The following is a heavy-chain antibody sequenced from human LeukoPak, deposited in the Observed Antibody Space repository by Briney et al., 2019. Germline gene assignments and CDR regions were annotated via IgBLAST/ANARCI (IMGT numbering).Heavy chain of an antibody. J-gene: IGHJ4*02. Sequence: GESLKISCKASGNSFTSYWIAWVCQMPGKGVGWMGIIYPGDSQTRYSPSFQGQVTISADNSITTAYLQWSSRDASGSAMYYCARRDSIALSGIIDQWGQGTLVTVSS. V-gene: IGHV5-51*01. CDR1: GNSFTSYW. D-gene: IGHD6-6*01. CDR2: IYPGDSQT. CDR3: ARRDSIALSGIIDQ.